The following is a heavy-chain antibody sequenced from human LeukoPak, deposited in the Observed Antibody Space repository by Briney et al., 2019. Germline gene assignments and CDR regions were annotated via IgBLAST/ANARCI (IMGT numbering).Heavy chain of an antibody. CDR2: IYSGGST. CDR3: AKIYYYDSSGYYFGGYYFDY. V-gene: IGHV3-53*01. CDR1: GFTVSSNY. Sequence: GGSLRLSCAASGFTVSSNYMSWVRQAPGKGLEWVSVIYSGGSTYYADSVKGRFTISRDNSKNTLYLQMNSLRAEDTAVYYCAKIYYYDSSGYYFGGYYFDYWGQGTLVTVSS. D-gene: IGHD3-22*01. J-gene: IGHJ4*02.